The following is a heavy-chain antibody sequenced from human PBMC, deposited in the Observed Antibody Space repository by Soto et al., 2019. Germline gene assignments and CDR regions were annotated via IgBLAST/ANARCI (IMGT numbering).Heavy chain of an antibody. CDR2: IRGSGGST. CDR3: AKALQYYDFWSGHTSFDY. J-gene: IGHJ4*02. D-gene: IGHD3-3*01. CDR1: GFTFSSYA. V-gene: IGHV3-23*01. Sequence: GGSLRLSCAASGFTFSSYAMSWVRQAPGKGLEWVSAIRGSGGSTYYEDSVKGRFTISRDNSKNTLYLQMNSLRAEDTAVYYCAKALQYYDFWSGHTSFDYWGQGTLVTVSS.